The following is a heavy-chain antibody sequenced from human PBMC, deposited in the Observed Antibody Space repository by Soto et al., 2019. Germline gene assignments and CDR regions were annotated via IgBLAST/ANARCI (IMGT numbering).Heavy chain of an antibody. J-gene: IGHJ6*02. D-gene: IGHD2-2*01. CDR3: ARSQGSSTSLEIYYYYYYGMDV. CDR2: SIPIPGTA. V-gene: IGHV1-69*01. Sequence: QVRLVQSGAEVKKPGSSVKVSCKASGGTFGSYAISWVRQAPGQGLEWMGGSIPIPGTANYAQKFQGRVTIAADESTSTAYMELSSLRSEDTAVYYCARSQGSSTSLEIYYYYYYGMDVWGQGTTVTVSS. CDR1: GGTFGSYA.